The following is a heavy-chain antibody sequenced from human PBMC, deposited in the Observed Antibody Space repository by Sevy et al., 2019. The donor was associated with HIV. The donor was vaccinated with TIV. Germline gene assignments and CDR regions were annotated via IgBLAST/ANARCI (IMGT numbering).Heavy chain of an antibody. J-gene: IGHJ6*02. D-gene: IGHD2-2*01. CDR1: GFTFSTYS. CDR3: ARVWCSRTGAMDV. Sequence: GGSLRLSCAASGFTFSTYSMKWVRQAPGKGLEWVSYISVSSTYIYYAESVKGRFTISRDNAKKSLYLQMDSLRVEDTSVYDCARVWCSRTGAMDVWGQGTTVTVSS. V-gene: IGHV3-21*01. CDR2: ISVSSTYI.